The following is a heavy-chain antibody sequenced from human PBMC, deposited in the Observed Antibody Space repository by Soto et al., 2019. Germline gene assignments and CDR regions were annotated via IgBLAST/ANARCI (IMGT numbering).Heavy chain of an antibody. J-gene: IGHJ4*02. CDR3: ARDGYCSSTSCYGAGNSHFDY. CDR2: IYPGDSDT. Sequence: GESLKISCKGSGYSFTSYWIGWVRQMPGKGLEWMGIIYPGDSDTRYSPSFQGQVTISADKSISTAYLQWSSLKASDTAMYYCARDGYCSSTSCYGAGNSHFDYWGQGTLVTVSS. D-gene: IGHD2-2*01. CDR1: GYSFTSYW. V-gene: IGHV5-51*01.